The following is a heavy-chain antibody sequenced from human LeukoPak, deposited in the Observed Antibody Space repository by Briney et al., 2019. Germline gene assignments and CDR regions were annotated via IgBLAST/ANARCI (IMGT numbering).Heavy chain of an antibody. V-gene: IGHV3-33*08. CDR3: VRGSGGAGYNYWGDY. CDR1: GFTFSHYG. Sequence: GGSLRLSCEASGFTFSHYGMHWVRQAPGKGLEWVAVIWFDGGEIHYLDSVKGRFTISRDNSKNTLYLQMNSLRADDTAVYYCVRGSGGAGYNYWGDYWGQGTLVTVTP. D-gene: IGHD5-24*01. J-gene: IGHJ4*02. CDR2: IWFDGGEI.